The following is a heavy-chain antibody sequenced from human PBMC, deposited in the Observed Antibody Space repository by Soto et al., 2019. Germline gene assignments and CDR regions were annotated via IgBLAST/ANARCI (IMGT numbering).Heavy chain of an antibody. V-gene: IGHV1-69*06. CDR2: TIPVFNTA. D-gene: IGHD3-10*01. CDR1: GGTLSDHG. CDR3: ARWVYGSGNYYTGPSAFDI. J-gene: IGHJ3*02. Sequence: QVQLEQSGAEVKKPGSSVKVSCKASGGTLSDHGVAWLRQAPGQGLEWMGGTIPVFNTAKYAQKFQGRVTVKEDKFTNIAYMELSSLRSEDTAFYFCARWVYGSGNYYTGPSAFDIWGQGTMVIVSS.